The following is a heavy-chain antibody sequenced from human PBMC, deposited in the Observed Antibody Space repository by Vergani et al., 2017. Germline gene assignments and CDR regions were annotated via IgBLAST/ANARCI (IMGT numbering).Heavy chain of an antibody. V-gene: IGHV3-30*18. CDR3: AKDSVDIVVVPAAIRGDYYYYMDV. J-gene: IGHJ6*03. CDR2: ISYDGSNK. Sequence: VQLVESGGGVVQPGRSLRLSCAASGFTFSSYGMHWVRQAPGKGLEWVAVISYDGSNKYYADSVKGRFTISRDNSKNTLYLQMNSLRAEDTAVYYCAKDSVDIVVVPAAIRGDYYYYMDVWGKGTTVTVSS. D-gene: IGHD2-2*02. CDR1: GFTFSSYG.